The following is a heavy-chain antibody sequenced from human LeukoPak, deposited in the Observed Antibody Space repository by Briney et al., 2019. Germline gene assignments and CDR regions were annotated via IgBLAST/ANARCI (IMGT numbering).Heavy chain of an antibody. J-gene: IGHJ6*02. Sequence: GGSLRLSCAASGMHYIMHWVRQAPGKGLEWVAVIWSDGNDKFYAASVKGRFTISRDNMQNTLYLQMSSLRVEDTAVYFCARERRQGVGYQWIQAWQEYYGLDVWGQGTTATVSS. CDR1: GMHYI. CDR3: ARERRQGVGYQWIQAWQEYYGLDV. V-gene: IGHV3-33*01. CDR2: IWSDGNDK. D-gene: IGHD5-18*01.